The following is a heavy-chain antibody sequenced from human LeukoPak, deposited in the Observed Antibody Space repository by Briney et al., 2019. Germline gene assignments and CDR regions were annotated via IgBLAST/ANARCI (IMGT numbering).Heavy chain of an antibody. J-gene: IGHJ4*02. D-gene: IGHD2-8*01. V-gene: IGHV3-23*01. CDR2: ISGSGSGGST. Sequence: GGSLRLSCAASGFTFGSSAMSWVRQAPGKGLEWVSSISGSGSGGSTYYADSVKGRFTISRDNSKNTLYLQMNSLRAEDTAVYYCARVIVLMVYASPKEQYYFDYWGQGTLVTVSS. CDR1: GFTFGSSA. CDR3: ARVIVLMVYASPKEQYYFDY.